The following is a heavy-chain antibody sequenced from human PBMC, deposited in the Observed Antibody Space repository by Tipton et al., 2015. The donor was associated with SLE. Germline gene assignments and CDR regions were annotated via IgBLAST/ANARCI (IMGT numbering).Heavy chain of an antibody. D-gene: IGHD6-6*01. Sequence: TLSLTCTVSGGSVSSGSYYWSWIRQPPGKGLEWIGYIYYSGSTNYNPSLKSRVTISVDTSKNQFSLKLSSVTAADTAVYYCARAEQLADYWYFDLWGRGTLVTVSS. CDR1: GGSVSSGSYY. CDR2: IYYSGST. CDR3: ARAEQLADYWYFDL. J-gene: IGHJ2*01. V-gene: IGHV4-61*01.